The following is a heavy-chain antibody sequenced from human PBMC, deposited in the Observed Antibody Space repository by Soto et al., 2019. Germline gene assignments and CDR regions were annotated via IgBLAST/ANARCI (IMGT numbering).Heavy chain of an antibody. CDR3: ARGIGYCSSINCYSSRRLRFDS. V-gene: IGHV4-34*01. D-gene: IGHD2-2*01. Sequence: QVQLQQWGAGLLKPSETLSLTCAVYGGSFSGYYWTWIRQSPEKGLEWIGEVNHSGTTYYNPSLKTRATISVHTPKNQFSLKMSPVTAADTAVYYCARGIGYCSSINCYSSRRLRFDSWGQGTLVTVSS. CDR1: GGSFSGYY. J-gene: IGHJ4*02. CDR2: VNHSGTT.